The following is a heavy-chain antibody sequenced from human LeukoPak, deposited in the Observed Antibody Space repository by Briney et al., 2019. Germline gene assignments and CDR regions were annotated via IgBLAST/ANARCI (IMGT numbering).Heavy chain of an antibody. CDR3: AKGFSSSWYGNWFDP. D-gene: IGHD6-13*01. J-gene: IGHJ5*02. CDR1: GFTFDDYA. V-gene: IGHV3-9*03. Sequence: GGSLRLSCAASGFTFDDYAMHWVRQAPGKGLEWVSGISWNSGCIGYADSVKGRFTISRDNAKNSLYLQMNSLRAEDMALYYCAKGFSSSWYGNWFDPWGQGTLVTVSS. CDR2: ISWNSGCI.